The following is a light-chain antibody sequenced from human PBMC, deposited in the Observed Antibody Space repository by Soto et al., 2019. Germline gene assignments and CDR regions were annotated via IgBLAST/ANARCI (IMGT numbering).Light chain of an antibody. J-gene: IGKJ5*01. CDR2: DTS. CDR3: QQYGTSEII. Sequence: ALTPSPGSLSLSPGDSATLSGRASQSLTNSFIAWYQQRPGQAPRLLIYDTSSRASGIPDRFSGSGSGTDFTLTISRLETEDFAVFYCQQYGTSEIIFGQGTRLEIK. CDR1: QSLTNSF. V-gene: IGKV3-20*01.